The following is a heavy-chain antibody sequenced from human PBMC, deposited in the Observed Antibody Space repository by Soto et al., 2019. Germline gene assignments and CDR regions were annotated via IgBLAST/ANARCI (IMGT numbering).Heavy chain of an antibody. CDR2: INPSGGST. J-gene: IGHJ6*02. CDR3: ARSYCSGGSCYSRDYYYYGMDV. V-gene: IGHV1-46*01. D-gene: IGHD2-15*01. CDR1: GYTFTSYY. Sequence: ASVKVSCKASGYTFTSYYMHWVRQAPGQGLEWMGIINPSGGSTSYAQKFQGRVTMTRDTSTSTVYMELSSLRSEDTAVYYCARSYCSGGSCYSRDYYYYGMDVWGQGTTVTVSS.